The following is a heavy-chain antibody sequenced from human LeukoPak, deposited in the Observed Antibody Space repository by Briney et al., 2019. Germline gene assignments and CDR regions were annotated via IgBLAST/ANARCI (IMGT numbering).Heavy chain of an antibody. CDR1: GFTFSSYS. CDR3: ARDLWGIHYYDSSGYSYAFDT. Sequence: GGSLRLSCAASGFTFSSYSMNWVRQAPGKGLEWVSSISSSSSYIYYADSVKGRFTISRDNAKNSLYLQMNSLRAEDTAVYYCARDLWGIHYYDSSGYSYAFDTWGQGTMVTVSS. CDR2: ISSSSSYI. V-gene: IGHV3-21*01. D-gene: IGHD3-22*01. J-gene: IGHJ3*02.